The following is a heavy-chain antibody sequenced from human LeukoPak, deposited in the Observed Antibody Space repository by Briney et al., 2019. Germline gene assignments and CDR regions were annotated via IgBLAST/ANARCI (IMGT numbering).Heavy chain of an antibody. J-gene: IGHJ4*02. CDR1: GCPFTSYY. Sequence: GASVKVSFKASGCPFTSYYMHWVRQSPGQGLEWMGIINPSGGSTSYSQKFQGRVTMTRDTSTSTVYMELSSLRSEDTAVYYCASSLGPHSGWYDYWGQGTLVTVSS. V-gene: IGHV1-46*01. D-gene: IGHD6-19*01. CDR2: INPSGGST. CDR3: ASSLGPHSGWYDY.